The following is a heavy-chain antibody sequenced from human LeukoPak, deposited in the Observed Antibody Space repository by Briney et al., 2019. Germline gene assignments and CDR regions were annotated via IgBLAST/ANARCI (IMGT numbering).Heavy chain of an antibody. CDR3: ARASYDYVWGSYRYTPPDY. V-gene: IGHV1-3*01. CDR1: GYTFTSYA. CDR2: INAGNGNT. Sequence: GASVKVSCKASGYTFTSYAMHWVRQAPGQRLEWMGWINAGNGNTKYSQKFQGRVTITRDTSASTAYMELSSLRSEDTAVYYCARASYDYVWGSYRYTPPDYWGQGTLVTVSS. J-gene: IGHJ4*02. D-gene: IGHD3-16*02.